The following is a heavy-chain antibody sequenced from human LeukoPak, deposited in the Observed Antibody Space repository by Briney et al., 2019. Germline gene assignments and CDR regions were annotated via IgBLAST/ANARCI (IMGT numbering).Heavy chain of an antibody. J-gene: IGHJ4*02. Sequence: ASVKVSCKVSGYTLTELSMHWVRQAPGQGLEWMGGIIPIFGTANYAQKFQGRVTITADESTSTAYMELSSLRSEDTAVYYCALAPEIYGSGSYYFDYWGQGTLVTVSS. CDR3: ALAPEIYGSGSYYFDY. CDR2: IIPIFGTA. CDR1: GYTLTELS. D-gene: IGHD3-10*01. V-gene: IGHV1-69*13.